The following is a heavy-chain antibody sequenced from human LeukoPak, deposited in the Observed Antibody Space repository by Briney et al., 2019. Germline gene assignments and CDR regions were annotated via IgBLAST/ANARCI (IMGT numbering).Heavy chain of an antibody. J-gene: IGHJ4*02. CDR2: INHSGST. CDR3: AREGGLRYFDWLFDYFDY. V-gene: IGHV4-34*01. Sequence: SETLSLTCAVYDGSFSGYYWSWIRQPPGKGLEWIGEINHSGSTNYNPSLKSRVTISLDTSKSQFSLKVRYVTAADTAVYYCAREGGLRYFDWLFDYFDYWGQGTLVTVSS. D-gene: IGHD3-9*01. CDR1: DGSFSGYY.